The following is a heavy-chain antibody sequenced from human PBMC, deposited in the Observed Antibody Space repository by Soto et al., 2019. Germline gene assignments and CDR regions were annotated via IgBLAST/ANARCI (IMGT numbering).Heavy chain of an antibody. V-gene: IGHV3-23*01. Sequence: EVHLLESGGGLVQPGGSLRLSCVAFEFTFSSYAMSWVRQAPGKGLEWVSAISYSGGSTYYADSVKGRFTISRDNSKNTLYLQMNSLRDEDMAVYYCANVPTGEMVTVFQAFDIWGQGTKVTVSS. CDR3: ANVPTGEMVTVFQAFDI. CDR2: ISYSGGST. J-gene: IGHJ3*02. CDR1: EFTFSSYA. D-gene: IGHD5-18*01.